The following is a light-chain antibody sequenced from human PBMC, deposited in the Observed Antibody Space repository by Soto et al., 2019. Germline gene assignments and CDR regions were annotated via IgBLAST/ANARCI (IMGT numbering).Light chain of an antibody. V-gene: IGKV3-15*01. CDR3: QQYTNLPPLT. CDR1: QSVHRD. J-gene: IGKJ4*01. Sequence: EIVMTQSPVTLSVSPGEGATLSCRASQSVHRDLAWYQQKPGQAPRLLIYDASTRATGIPARFSGSGSGTEFTLTISSLQSEDFAVYYCQQYTNLPPLTFGGGTKVEI. CDR2: DAS.